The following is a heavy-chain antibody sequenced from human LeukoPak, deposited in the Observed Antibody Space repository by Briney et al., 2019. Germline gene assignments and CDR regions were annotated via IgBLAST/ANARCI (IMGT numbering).Heavy chain of an antibody. D-gene: IGHD1-1*01. CDR3: VRDPGTGRGHPFDY. CDR2: ISSSSSPI. CDR1: GFTFSSHS. V-gene: IGHV3-48*02. J-gene: IGHJ4*02. Sequence: PGGSLRLSCEASGFTFSSHSMDWVRQAPGKGLEWISYISSSSSPIYYADSVKGRFTISRDNAKNSLYLQMNSLRDEGTAVYYCVRDPGTGRGHPFDYWGPGTLVTASS.